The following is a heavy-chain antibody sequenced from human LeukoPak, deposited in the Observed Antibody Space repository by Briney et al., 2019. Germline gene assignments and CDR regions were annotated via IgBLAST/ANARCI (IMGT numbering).Heavy chain of an antibody. Sequence: ASVKVSCKASGYTFTGYYMHWVRQAPGQGLEWMGWIDASNGDTKYAQKFQGRVTISRDTSTGTSYMELRSLISGDTAVYYCASEAFCAGGRCYLQRVASWGPGTLVTVSS. V-gene: IGHV1-2*02. CDR1: GYTFTGYY. CDR2: IDASNGDT. CDR3: ASEAFCAGGRCYLQRVAS. J-gene: IGHJ4*02. D-gene: IGHD2-15*01.